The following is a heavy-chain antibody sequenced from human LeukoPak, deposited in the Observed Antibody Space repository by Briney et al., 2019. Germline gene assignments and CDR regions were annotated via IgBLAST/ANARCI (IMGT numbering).Heavy chain of an antibody. CDR3: ARTRTTVTNDY. V-gene: IGHV3-48*04. D-gene: IGHD4-17*01. J-gene: IGHJ4*02. CDR1: GFTFSSYS. Sequence: GGSLRLSYAASGFTFSSYSMNWVRQAPGKGLEWVSYISSSSSTIYYADSVKGRFTISRDNAKNSLYLQMNSLRAEDTAVYYCARTRTTVTNDYWGQGTLVTVSS. CDR2: ISSSSSTI.